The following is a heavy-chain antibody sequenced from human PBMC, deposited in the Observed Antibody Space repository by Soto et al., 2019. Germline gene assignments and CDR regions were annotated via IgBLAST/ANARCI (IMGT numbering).Heavy chain of an antibody. CDR3: AKDGVEEH. CDR1: GFTFDDYA. D-gene: IGHD1-1*01. CDR2: ISWNSGNI. Sequence: EVQLVESGGGLVQPGRSLRLSCAASGFTFDDYAMHWVRQAPGKGLEWVSGISWNSGNIGYADSVRGRFTISRDNAKNSLYLQMNSLRAEDTALYYCAKDGVEEHWGQGTLVTVSS. V-gene: IGHV3-9*01. J-gene: IGHJ4*02.